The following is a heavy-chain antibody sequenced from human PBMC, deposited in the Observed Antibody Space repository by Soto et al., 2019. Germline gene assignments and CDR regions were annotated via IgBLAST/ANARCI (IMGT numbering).Heavy chain of an antibody. Sequence: GASLKISCKGSRYSFTSYWITWVRQMPGKGLEWMGRIDPGDSYTYYSPSFQGQVTISADKSISTAYLQWSSLKASDTAMYYCARHLAARPLYYGMDVWGQGTTVTVSS. CDR3: ARHLAARPLYYGMDV. J-gene: IGHJ6*02. CDR1: RYSFTSYW. CDR2: IDPGDSYT. D-gene: IGHD6-6*01. V-gene: IGHV5-10-1*01.